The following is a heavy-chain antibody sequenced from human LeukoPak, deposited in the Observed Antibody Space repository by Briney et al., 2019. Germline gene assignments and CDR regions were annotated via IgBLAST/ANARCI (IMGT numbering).Heavy chain of an antibody. CDR1: GFTFNSYA. J-gene: IGHJ4*02. V-gene: IGHV3-23*01. Sequence: GGSLRLSCAASGFTFNSYAMAWVRQPPGKGLEWVSAISSSGDSTYYTDSVKGRSTISRDNSKSTLYLEMSRLRADDTAVYFCAARPDRGLGPLDFWGQGTLVTVSS. CDR2: ISSSGDST. CDR3: AARPDRGLGPLDF.